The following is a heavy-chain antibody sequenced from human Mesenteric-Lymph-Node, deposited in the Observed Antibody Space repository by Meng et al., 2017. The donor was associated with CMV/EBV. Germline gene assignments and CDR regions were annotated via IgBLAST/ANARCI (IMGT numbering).Heavy chain of an antibody. D-gene: IGHD5-24*01. CDR2: ISYDGSKK. J-gene: IGHJ4*02. CDR3: ARDGEMATTLLAY. CDR1: GFTFSNYA. V-gene: IGHV3-30*04. Sequence: GGSLRLSCAASGFTFSNYAMVWVRQAPGKGLEWVAIISYDGSKKYYGDSVKGRFTISRDNSKNTLYLQMNSLRAEDTAVYYCARDGEMATTLLAYWGQGTLVTVSS.